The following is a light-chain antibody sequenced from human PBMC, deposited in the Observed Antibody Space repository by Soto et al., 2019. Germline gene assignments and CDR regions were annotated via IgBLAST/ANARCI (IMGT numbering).Light chain of an antibody. CDR3: KSYAGINTDV. CDR1: KNDIGVYDF. CDR2: EVV. Sequence: QSALTQPPSASGSPGQSVTISCTGTKNDIGVYDFVSWYQHHPGKAPRLIIYEVVQRPSGVPDRFSGSKSGNTASLTVSGLQAADEADYFCKSYAGINTDVFGSGTKVTVL. V-gene: IGLV2-8*01. J-gene: IGLJ1*01.